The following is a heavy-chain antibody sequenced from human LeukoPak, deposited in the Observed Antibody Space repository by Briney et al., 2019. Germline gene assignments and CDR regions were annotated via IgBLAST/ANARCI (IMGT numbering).Heavy chain of an antibody. J-gene: IGHJ6*03. Sequence: GSSVKVSSKASGGTFSSYAISWVRQAPGQGLEWMGGIIPIFGTANYAQKFQGRVTITADESTSTAYMELSSLRSEDTAVYYCARVGDSSSWYPRSYYYYMDVWGKGTTVTVSS. V-gene: IGHV1-69*01. D-gene: IGHD6-13*01. CDR3: ARVGDSSSWYPRSYYYYMDV. CDR2: IIPIFGTA. CDR1: GGTFSSYA.